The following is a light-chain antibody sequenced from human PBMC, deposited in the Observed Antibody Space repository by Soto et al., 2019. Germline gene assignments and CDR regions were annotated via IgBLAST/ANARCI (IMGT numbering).Light chain of an antibody. V-gene: IGLV2-14*01. CDR2: EVT. J-gene: IGLJ2*01. CDR3: SSFASTYTLL. Sequence: QTVLTQPASVSGSPGQSITISCTGSSSDIGVFNYVSWYQQTPGNAPKIIIFEVTNRPSGVSNRFSGSKSGNTASLTISGLQAEDEADYYCSSFASTYTLLFGGGTKLTVL. CDR1: SSDIGVFNY.